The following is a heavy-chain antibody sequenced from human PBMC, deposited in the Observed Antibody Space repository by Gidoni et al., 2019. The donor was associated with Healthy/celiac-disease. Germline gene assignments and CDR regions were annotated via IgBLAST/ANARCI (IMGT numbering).Heavy chain of an antibody. CDR2: ISSSSSTI. V-gene: IGHV3-48*02. CDR1: GFTFSSYS. D-gene: IGHD1-26*01. CDR3: ATIRSGSYRTYYYGMDV. Sequence: EVQLVESGGGLVQPGGSLRLSCAASGFTFSSYSMNWVRQAPGKGLEWVSYISSSSSTIYYADSVKGRFTISRDNVKNSLYLQMNSLRDEDTAVYYCATIRSGSYRTYYYGMDVWGQGTTVTVSS. J-gene: IGHJ6*02.